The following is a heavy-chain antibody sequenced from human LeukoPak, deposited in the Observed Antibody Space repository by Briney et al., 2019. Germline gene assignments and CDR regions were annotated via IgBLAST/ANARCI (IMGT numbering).Heavy chain of an antibody. D-gene: IGHD5-12*01. CDR3: ARGRTVRGSGYDFDY. V-gene: IGHV1-2*04. Sequence: ASVKVSCKASGYTFTGYYMHWVRQAPGQGLEWMGWINPNSGDTNYAQKFQGWVTMTRDTSISTAYMELSRLRSDDTAVYYCARGRTVRGSGYDFDYWGQGALVTVSS. J-gene: IGHJ4*02. CDR2: INPNSGDT. CDR1: GYTFTGYY.